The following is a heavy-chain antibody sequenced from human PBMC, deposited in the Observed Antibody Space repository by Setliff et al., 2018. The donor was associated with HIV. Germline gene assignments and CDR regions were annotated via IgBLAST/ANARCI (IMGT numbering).Heavy chain of an antibody. CDR3: AGGEKRFLEWLPLDYYYYYYMDV. Sequence: SVKVSCKASGCTLSGYALSWVRQAPGQGLELMGGIIPIFGTANHAQKFQGRVTITADESTSTAYMELSSLRSEDTAVYYCAGGEKRFLEWLPLDYYYYYYMDVWGKGITVTVSS. V-gene: IGHV1-69*13. CDR2: IIPIFGTA. J-gene: IGHJ6*03. CDR1: GCTLSGYA. D-gene: IGHD3-3*01.